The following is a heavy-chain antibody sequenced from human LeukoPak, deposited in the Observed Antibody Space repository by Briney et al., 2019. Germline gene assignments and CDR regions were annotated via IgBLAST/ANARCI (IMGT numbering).Heavy chain of an antibody. CDR3: ARDTYYYDSSGYSLFDY. J-gene: IGHJ4*02. D-gene: IGHD3-22*01. Sequence: SETLSLTCTVSGGSISSSSYYWGWIRQPPGKGLEWIGSIYYSGSTYYNPSLKSRVTISQDTSKNQFSLKLSSVTAADTAVYYCARDTYYYDSSGYSLFDYWGQGTLVTVSS. CDR2: IYYSGST. CDR1: GGSISSSSYY. V-gene: IGHV4-39*07.